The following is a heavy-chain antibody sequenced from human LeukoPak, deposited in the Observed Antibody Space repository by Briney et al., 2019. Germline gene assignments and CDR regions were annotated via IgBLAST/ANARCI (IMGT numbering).Heavy chain of an antibody. Sequence: GGSVRLSCAASGFTFSSYAMSWFRQAPGKGLEWVSAISGSGGSTYYADSVKGRFTISRDNSKNTLYLQMNSLRPEDTAVYYCAKDDGDGGHFDYWGQGTLVTVSS. CDR2: ISGSGGST. V-gene: IGHV3-23*01. CDR1: GFTFSSYA. D-gene: IGHD4-23*01. J-gene: IGHJ4*02. CDR3: AKDDGDGGHFDY.